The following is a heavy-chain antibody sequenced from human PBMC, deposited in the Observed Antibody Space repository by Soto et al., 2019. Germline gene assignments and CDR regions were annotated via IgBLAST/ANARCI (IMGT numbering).Heavy chain of an antibody. J-gene: IGHJ4*02. Sequence: QVQLVQSGAEVKKPGSSVKVSCKASGGTFSSYAISWVRQAPGQGLEWMGGIIPIFGTANYAQKFQGRVTITADEYTSTAYLELSSLRSEDTAVYYCAREGTYYYDSSGYQPPDYWGQGTLVTVSS. CDR3: AREGTYYYDSSGYQPPDY. CDR1: GGTFSSYA. D-gene: IGHD3-22*01. V-gene: IGHV1-69*01. CDR2: IIPIFGTA.